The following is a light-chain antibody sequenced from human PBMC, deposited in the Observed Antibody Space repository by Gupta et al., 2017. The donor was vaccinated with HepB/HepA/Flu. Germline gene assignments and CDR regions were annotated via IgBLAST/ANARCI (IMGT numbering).Light chain of an antibody. Sequence: EVVMTQSPVTLSVSPGARATLSCRASQSVDSNVAWYQQKPGQAPRLLIFGASTRASGIQARFSGSGSGTEFTLTISSLQSEDFAVYYCQQYNNWPRVTFGPGTKVEIK. J-gene: IGKJ3*01. CDR2: GAS. CDR1: QSVDSN. V-gene: IGKV3-15*01. CDR3: QQYNNWPRVT.